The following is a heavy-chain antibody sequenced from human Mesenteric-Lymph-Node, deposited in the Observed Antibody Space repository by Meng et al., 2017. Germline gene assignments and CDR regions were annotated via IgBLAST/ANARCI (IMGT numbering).Heavy chain of an antibody. CDR1: GGSFTAYY. D-gene: IGHD5-12*01. CDR3: ARDTTRFGYYWYFDL. CDR2: IYYSSST. Sequence: QAKLQQWGQGLLKPSGTLSLTCAVYGGSFTAYYWTWIRQAPGKGPEWIGYIYYSSSTNYNPSLKHRVSMSIQTSRNQFSLELYSVTAADTAVYYCARDTTRFGYYWYFDLWGRGTLVTVSS. V-gene: IGHV4-34*11. J-gene: IGHJ2*01.